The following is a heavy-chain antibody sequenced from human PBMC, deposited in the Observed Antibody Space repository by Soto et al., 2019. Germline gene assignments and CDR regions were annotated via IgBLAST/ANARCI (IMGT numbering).Heavy chain of an antibody. CDR2: IYYSGST. Sequence: SETLSLTXTVSGGSINYYYWTWIRQPPGKGLAWIGYIYYSGSTNYNPSLKRRVTISVDTSKNQFSLKLTSVTAADTAIYYCARSTSRYGDYAFVPWGQGTLVTVS. D-gene: IGHD4-17*01. CDR1: GGSINYYY. J-gene: IGHJ5*02. CDR3: ARSTSRYGDYAFVP. V-gene: IGHV4-59*01.